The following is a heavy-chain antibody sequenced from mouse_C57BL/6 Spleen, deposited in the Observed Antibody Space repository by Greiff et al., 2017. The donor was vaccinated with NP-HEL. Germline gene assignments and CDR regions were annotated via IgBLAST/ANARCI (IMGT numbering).Heavy chain of an antibody. CDR2: IRNKANGYTT. CDR1: GFTFTDYY. CDR3: ARSYPYCFDY. J-gene: IGHJ2*01. V-gene: IGHV7-3*01. Sequence: EVQRVESGGGLVQPGGSLSLSCAASGFTFTDYYMSWVRQPPGKALEWLGFIRNKANGYTTEYSASVKGRFTTSRDNSQSILYLQMNALRAEDSATYYCARSYPYCFDYWGQGTTLTVSS.